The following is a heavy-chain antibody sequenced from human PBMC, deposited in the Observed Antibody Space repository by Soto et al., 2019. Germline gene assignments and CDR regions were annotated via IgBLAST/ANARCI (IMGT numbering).Heavy chain of an antibody. CDR3: ARGLMVRGAYWTSSYYYYYGMDV. V-gene: IGHV1-69*02. D-gene: IGHD3-10*01. CDR1: GCTFSTYT. J-gene: IGHJ6*02. Sequence: GASVKVSCKASGCTFSTYTITWVRQAPGQGLEWMGSIIPILVLPNYAQKFQGRLTITADKSTSTAYMELSSLRSEDTAVYYCARGLMVRGAYWTSSYYYYYGMDVWGQGTTVTVSS. CDR2: IIPILVLP.